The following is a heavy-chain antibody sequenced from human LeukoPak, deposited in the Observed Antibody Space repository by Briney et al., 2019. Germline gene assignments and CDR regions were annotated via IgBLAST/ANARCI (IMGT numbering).Heavy chain of an antibody. Sequence: SETLSLTCTVSGDPISGYYWSWIRQPPGKGLEWIGYIYYSGTTSYNPSLKSRVSFSVDTSKSQFSLNLRSVTAADTAVYYCARLGSGGGYNFYYYIDIWGKGTTVTVSS. D-gene: IGHD1-26*01. J-gene: IGHJ6*03. CDR1: GDPISGYY. CDR2: IYYSGTT. CDR3: ARLGSGGGYNFYYYIDI. V-gene: IGHV4-59*08.